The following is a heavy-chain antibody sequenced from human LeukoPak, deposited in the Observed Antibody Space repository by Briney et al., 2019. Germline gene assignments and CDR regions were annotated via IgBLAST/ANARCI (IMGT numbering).Heavy chain of an antibody. J-gene: IGHJ5*02. V-gene: IGHV1-18*01. D-gene: IGHD6-13*01. CDR3: AIAAAGTGWFDR. CDR2: ISAYNGNT. Sequence: GASVKLCFTASGYTFTIYGISWQRQAPGQGLEWMGWISAYNGNTNYAQKLQGRVTMTTDTSTSTSYMELRRLRSGDTAVYYCAIAAAGTGWFDRWGEGTLVTVSS. CDR1: GYTFTIYG.